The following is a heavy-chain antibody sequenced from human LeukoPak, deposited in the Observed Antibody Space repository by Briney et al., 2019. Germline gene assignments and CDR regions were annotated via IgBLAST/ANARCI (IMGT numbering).Heavy chain of an antibody. CDR3: ARTPSRGDFDY. Sequence: SETLSLTCAVYGGSFSGYYWSWIRQPPGKGLEWIGEINHSGSTNYNPSLKSRVTISVDTSKNQFSLKLSSVTAADTAVYYCARTPSRGDFDYWGQGTLVTVSS. CDR2: INHSGST. V-gene: IGHV4-34*01. D-gene: IGHD6-13*01. CDR1: GGSFSGYY. J-gene: IGHJ4*02.